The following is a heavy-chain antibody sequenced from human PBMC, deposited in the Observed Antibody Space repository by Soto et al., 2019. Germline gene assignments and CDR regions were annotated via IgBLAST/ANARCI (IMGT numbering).Heavy chain of an antibody. CDR3: ARTKEDSSVSSDY. CDR1: GGSFSGYY. J-gene: IGHJ4*02. Sequence: SETLSLTCAVYGGSFSGYYWSWIRQPPGKGLEWIGEINHSGSTNYNPSLKSRVTISVDTSKNQFSLKLSSVTAADTAVYYCARTKEDSSVSSDYWGQGTLVTV. V-gene: IGHV4-34*01. CDR2: INHSGST. D-gene: IGHD3-22*01.